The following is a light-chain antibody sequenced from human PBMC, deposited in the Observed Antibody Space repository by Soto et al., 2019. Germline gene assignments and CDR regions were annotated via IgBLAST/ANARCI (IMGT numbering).Light chain of an antibody. CDR2: DAS. CDR3: QQYGTSPYT. J-gene: IGKJ2*01. V-gene: IGKV3-20*01. CDR1: QSVSSY. Sequence: EIVLTQSPGTLSLSPGERATVSCRPSQSVSSYLAWYQQKPGQAPRLLIYDASNRATGIPDRFSGSGSGTDFTLTISRLEPEEFAVYYCQQYGTSPYTFGQGTKVDIK.